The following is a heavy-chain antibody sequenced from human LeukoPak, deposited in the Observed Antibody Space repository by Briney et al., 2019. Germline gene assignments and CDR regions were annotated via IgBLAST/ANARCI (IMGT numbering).Heavy chain of an antibody. Sequence: PSQTLSLTCAVSGGSISSGCYSWSWIRQPPGKGLEWIGYMYHGGSTYYNPSLEGRVTISVDRSKNQLSLKVSSVTGADTAVYYCASTNDFGDYMGAWGQGILVTVSS. CDR1: GGSISSGCYS. CDR3: ASTNDFGDYMGA. J-gene: IGHJ5*02. CDR2: MYHGGST. D-gene: IGHD4-17*01. V-gene: IGHV4-30-2*01.